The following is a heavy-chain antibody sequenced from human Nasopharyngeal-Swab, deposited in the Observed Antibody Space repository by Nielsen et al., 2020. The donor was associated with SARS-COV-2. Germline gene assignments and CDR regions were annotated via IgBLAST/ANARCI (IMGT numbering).Heavy chain of an antibody. CDR1: GGSISSYY. Sequence: SETLSLTCTVSGGSISSYYWSWIRQPPGKGLEWIGYIDYSGSTNYNPSLKSRVTISVDTSKNQFSLKLSSVTAADTAVYYCARGFEYGSGSYYRTYYYYYMDVWGKGTTVTVSS. V-gene: IGHV4-59*01. CDR3: ARGFEYGSGSYYRTYYYYYMDV. J-gene: IGHJ6*03. D-gene: IGHD3-10*01. CDR2: IDYSGST.